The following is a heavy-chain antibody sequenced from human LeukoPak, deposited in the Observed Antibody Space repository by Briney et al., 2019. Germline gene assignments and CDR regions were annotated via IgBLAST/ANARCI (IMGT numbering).Heavy chain of an antibody. D-gene: IGHD2-2*01. Sequence: GASVKVSCKASGYTFTSHYMHWVRQDPGQGLEWMGIINPSGGGNTNFAQKFLGRLTVTKDTSTTTVYMELSSLRSDDTAVYYCAREGGGGYCTRTSCYAFLDWGQGTLVTVSS. CDR3: AREGGGGYCTRTSCYAFLD. CDR2: INPSGGGNT. CDR1: GYTFTSHY. V-gene: IGHV1-46*01. J-gene: IGHJ4*02.